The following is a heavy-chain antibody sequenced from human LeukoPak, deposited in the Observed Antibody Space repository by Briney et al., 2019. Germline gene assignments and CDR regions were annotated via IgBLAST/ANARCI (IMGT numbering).Heavy chain of an antibody. V-gene: IGHV4-4*09. CDR2: IYTSGST. CDR1: GGSISSYY. Sequence: SETLSLTCTVSGGSISSYYWSWIRQPPGKGLEWIGYIYTSGSTNYNPSLKSRVTISVDTSKNQFSLKLSSVTAADTAVYYCATTIFGVQNEGFDPWGQGTLVTVSS. CDR3: ATTIFGVQNEGFDP. D-gene: IGHD3-3*01. J-gene: IGHJ5*02.